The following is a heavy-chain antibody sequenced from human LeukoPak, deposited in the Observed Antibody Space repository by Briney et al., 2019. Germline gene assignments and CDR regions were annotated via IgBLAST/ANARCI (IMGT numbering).Heavy chain of an antibody. CDR3: ARQAFYDFWSGYYTGVSYFDY. D-gene: IGHD3-3*01. CDR1: GYTFTSYG. V-gene: IGHV1-18*01. J-gene: IGHJ4*02. Sequence: GASVKVSCKASGYTFTSYGICWVRQAPGQGLEWMGWISAYNGNTNYAQKLQGRVTMTTDTSTSTAYMELRSLRSDDTAVYYCARQAFYDFWSGYYTGVSYFDYWGQGTLVTVSS. CDR2: ISAYNGNT.